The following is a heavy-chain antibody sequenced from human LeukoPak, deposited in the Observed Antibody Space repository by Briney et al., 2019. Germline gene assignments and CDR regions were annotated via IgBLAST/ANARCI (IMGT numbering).Heavy chain of an antibody. CDR1: GGTFSSYA. V-gene: IGHV1-69*13. J-gene: IGHJ6*02. CDR3: ARDYSIAVARTTYGMDV. D-gene: IGHD6-19*01. CDR2: IIPIFGTA. Sequence: GASVKVSCKASGGTFSSYAISWVRQAPGQGLEWMGGIIPIFGTANYAQKFQGRVTITADESTSTAYMELSSLRSEDTAVYYCARDYSIAVARTTYGMDVWGQGTTVTVSS.